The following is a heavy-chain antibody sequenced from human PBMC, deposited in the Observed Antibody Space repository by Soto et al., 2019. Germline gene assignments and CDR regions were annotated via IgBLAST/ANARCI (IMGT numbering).Heavy chain of an antibody. J-gene: IGHJ6*02. Sequence: QEQLQDSGPGLVRPSQTLSLTCTVSGGSISSDHYHWTWIRQTPGKGLEWIGYIHYSGSVYYNPSLQSRVTMSVDTSKNLFSLKLSSVTAADTAVYFCVREDDGGDTDYYGLDVWGQGTTVSVAS. CDR1: GGSISSDHYH. CDR3: VREDDGGDTDYYGLDV. V-gene: IGHV4-30-4*01. D-gene: IGHD4-17*01. CDR2: IHYSGSV.